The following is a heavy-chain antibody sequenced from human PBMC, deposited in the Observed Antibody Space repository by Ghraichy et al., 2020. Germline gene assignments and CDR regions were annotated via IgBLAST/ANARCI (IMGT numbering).Heavy chain of an antibody. CDR1: GSTFNSST. CDR3: ASSYCSRTNCYVSGMDV. V-gene: IGHV3-21*01. CDR2: ISSTSSYI. Sequence: GGSLRLSCAASGSTFNSSTMNWVRQAPGKGLEWVSSISSTSSYIYYSDSVKGRFTISRDNAKNSLYLQMNSLRAEDTAVYYCASSYCSRTNCYVSGMDVWGQGTTVTVSS. J-gene: IGHJ6*02. D-gene: IGHD2-2*01.